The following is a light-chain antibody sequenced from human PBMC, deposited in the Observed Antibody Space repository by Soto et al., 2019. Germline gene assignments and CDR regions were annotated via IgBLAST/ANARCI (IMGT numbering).Light chain of an antibody. CDR3: SSYAGNNIHYV. CDR1: STDVGGYNY. V-gene: IGLV2-8*01. Sequence: QSVLSQPPSASGSAGLSVTISCTGTSTDVGGYNYVSWYQQHPGKAPKLMIYEVSKRPSGVPDRFSGSKSGNTASLTVSGLQAEDEADYYCSSYAGNNIHYVFGTGTKLTVL. CDR2: EVS. J-gene: IGLJ1*01.